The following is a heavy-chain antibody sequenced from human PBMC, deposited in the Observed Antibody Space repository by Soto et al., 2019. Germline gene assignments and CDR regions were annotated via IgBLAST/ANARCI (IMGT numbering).Heavy chain of an antibody. D-gene: IGHD2-8*02. CDR1: GASITGSSY. CDR3: ARGMTPPGAPAWYYFDS. CDR2: FSLSGTT. J-gene: IGHJ4*02. Sequence: SETLSLTCTVSGASITGSSYWSWIRQPAGKGLEWIGRFSLSGTTSYNPSLRSRVTMSADVSKNQFSLRLTSVAAADTALYYCARGMTPPGAPAWYYFDSWGQGTLVTVSS. V-gene: IGHV4-4*07.